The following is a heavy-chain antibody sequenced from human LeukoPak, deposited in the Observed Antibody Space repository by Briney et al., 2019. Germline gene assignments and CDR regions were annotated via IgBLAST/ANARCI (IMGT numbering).Heavy chain of an antibody. Sequence: GGSLRLSCATSGFTFSSYAMTWVRQAPGKGLEWVSSISGSGGSRYYADSVKGRFTISRDNSKNTLYLQMNSLRAEDTAVYYCASGDPFDYWGQGTLVTVSS. D-gene: IGHD4-17*01. J-gene: IGHJ4*02. CDR2: ISGSGGSR. CDR3: ASGDPFDY. CDR1: GFTFSSYA. V-gene: IGHV3-23*01.